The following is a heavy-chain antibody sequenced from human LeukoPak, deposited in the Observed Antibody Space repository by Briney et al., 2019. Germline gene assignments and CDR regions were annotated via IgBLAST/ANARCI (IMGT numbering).Heavy chain of an antibody. CDR1: GGSISSSFYY. V-gene: IGHV4-39*01. CDR2: IYYSGST. J-gene: IGHJ4*02. Sequence: SETLSLTCTVSGGSISSSFYYWGWIRQPPGKGLEWIGSIYYSGSTYYNPSLKSRVTISVDTSKNQFSLKLRSVTAADTAVYYCARTTTMILVVKGYYHDYWGQGTLVTVSS. CDR3: ARTTTMILVVKGYYHDY. D-gene: IGHD3-22*01.